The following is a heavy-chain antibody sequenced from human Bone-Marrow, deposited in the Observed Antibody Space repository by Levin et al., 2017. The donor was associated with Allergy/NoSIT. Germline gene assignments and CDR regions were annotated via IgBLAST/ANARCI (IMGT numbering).Heavy chain of an antibody. CDR3: ARVPRVEQQSFDY. CDR1: GYTFTGYY. J-gene: IGHJ4*02. V-gene: IGHV1-2*02. Sequence: GESLKISCKASGYTFTGYYMHWVRQAPGQGLEWMGWINPNSGGTNYAQKFQGRVTMTRDTSISTAYMELSRLRSDDTAVYYCARVPRVEQQSFDYWGQGTLVTVSS. D-gene: IGHD6-13*01. CDR2: INPNSGGT.